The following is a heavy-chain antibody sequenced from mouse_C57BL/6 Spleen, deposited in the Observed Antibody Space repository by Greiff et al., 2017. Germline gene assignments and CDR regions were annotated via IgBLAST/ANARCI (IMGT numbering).Heavy chain of an antibody. CDR1: GFNIKNTY. D-gene: IGHD1-1*01. Sequence: VQLQQSVAELVRPGASVKLSCTASGFNIKNTYMPWVKQRPEQGLEWIGRIDPANGNTKYAPKFQGKATITADTSSNTAYLQRSSLQSDDTAIYYCAREEITTVGGWYFDVWGTGTTVTVSS. V-gene: IGHV14-3*01. J-gene: IGHJ1*03. CDR2: IDPANGNT. CDR3: AREEITTVGGWYFDV.